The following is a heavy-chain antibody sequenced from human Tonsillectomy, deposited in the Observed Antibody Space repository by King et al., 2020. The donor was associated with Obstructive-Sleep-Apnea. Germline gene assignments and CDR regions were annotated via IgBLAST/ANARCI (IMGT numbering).Heavy chain of an antibody. J-gene: IGHJ6*02. V-gene: IGHV1-2*02. D-gene: IGHD5-12*01. CDR1: GYTFTGSY. CDR2: INPNSGDT. CDR3: ARPQYHGYGSYYGMDV. Sequence: QLVQSGAEVKKPGASVKVSCKASGYTFTGSYMHWVRQAPGQGLEWMGWINPNSGDTNYAQKFQGRVTVTRDTSISTAYMELSRLRSDDTAVYCCARPQYHGYGSYYGMDVWGQGTTVTVSS.